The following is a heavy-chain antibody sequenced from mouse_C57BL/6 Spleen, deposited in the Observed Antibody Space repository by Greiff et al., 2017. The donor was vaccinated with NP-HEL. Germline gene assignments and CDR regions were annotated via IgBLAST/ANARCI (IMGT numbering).Heavy chain of an antibody. Sequence: QVQLQQSGPGLVAPSQSLSITCTVSGFSLTSYGVDWVRQPPGQGLEWLGVIWGGGSANNNSALMSRLSISKNNSKSEVILKMNLPQADDTALYYCAKRDSPCFAYWGQGTPLTVSS. V-gene: IGHV2-9*01. CDR2: IWGGGSA. CDR1: GFSLTSYG. D-gene: IGHD6-2*01. J-gene: IGHJ2*01. CDR3: AKRDSPCFAY.